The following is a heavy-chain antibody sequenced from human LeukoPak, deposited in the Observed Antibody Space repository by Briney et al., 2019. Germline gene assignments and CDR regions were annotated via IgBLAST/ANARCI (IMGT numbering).Heavy chain of an antibody. V-gene: IGHV4-38-2*02. D-gene: IGHD3-22*01. CDR1: GYSISSGYY. CDR3: ARPLKPYYYNSSGYWGYFQH. CDR2: IYHSGST. Sequence: SETLSLTCTVSGYSISSGYYWGWIRQPPGKGLEWIGSIYHSGSTYYNPSLKSRVTISVDTSKNQFSLKLSSVTAADTAVYYCARPLKPYYYNSSGYWGYFQHWGQGTLVTVSS. J-gene: IGHJ1*01.